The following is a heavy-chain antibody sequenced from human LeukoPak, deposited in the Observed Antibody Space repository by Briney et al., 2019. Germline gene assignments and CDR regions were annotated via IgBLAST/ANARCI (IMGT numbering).Heavy chain of an antibody. CDR3: ARGHSSGWYTIIQH. J-gene: IGHJ1*01. D-gene: IGHD6-19*01. CDR2: TYYRSKWYN. CDR1: GDSVSSNSAA. V-gene: IGHV6-1*01. Sequence: SQTLSLTCAISGDSVSSNSAAWNWIRQSPSRGLEWLGRTYYRSKWYNDYAVSVKSRITINADTSKNQFSLQLNSVTPEDTAVYYCARGHSSGWYTIIQHWGQGTLVTVSS.